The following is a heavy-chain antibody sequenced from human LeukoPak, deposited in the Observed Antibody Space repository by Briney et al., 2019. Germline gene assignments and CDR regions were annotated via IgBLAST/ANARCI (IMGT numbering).Heavy chain of an antibody. CDR2: IGTAGDT. CDR3: ARETDSTLFDY. J-gene: IGHJ4*02. D-gene: IGHD2-2*01. Sequence: GGSLRLSCAASGFTFSSYDMHWVRQATGKGLEWVSAIGTAGDTYYPGSVKGRFTISRENAKNSLYLQMNSLRAGDTAVYYCARETDSTLFDYWGQGTLVTVSS. V-gene: IGHV3-13*01. CDR1: GFTFSSYD.